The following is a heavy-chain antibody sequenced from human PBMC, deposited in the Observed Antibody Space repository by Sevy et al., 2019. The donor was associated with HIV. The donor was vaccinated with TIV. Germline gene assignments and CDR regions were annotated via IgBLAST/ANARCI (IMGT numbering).Heavy chain of an antibody. Sequence: ASAKVSCKASGDTFSTYDINWVRQAPGQGPEWMGWMSPKSGSTGFAQKFQGRLTMTRDTSINTAYMELSSLRSEDTAVYYCASGGSGDVWNYGYYYYGMDVWGQGTTVTVSS. V-gene: IGHV1-8*02. CDR3: ASGGSGDVWNYGYYYYGMDV. J-gene: IGHJ6*02. CDR2: MSPKSGST. CDR1: GDTFSTYD. D-gene: IGHD3-3*01.